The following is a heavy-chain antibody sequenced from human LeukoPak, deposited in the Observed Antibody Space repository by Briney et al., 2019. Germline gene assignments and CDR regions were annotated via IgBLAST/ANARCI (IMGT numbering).Heavy chain of an antibody. J-gene: IGHJ4*02. CDR1: GFTFSSYA. CDR3: ARSGGSFL. D-gene: IGHD1-26*01. CDR2: ISGSGGNT. V-gene: IGHV3-23*01. Sequence: GGSLRLSCAASGFTFSSYAMSWVRQAPGKGLEWVSVISGSGGNTYDADSVKGRFTISRDNAKNSLYLQMNSLRAEDTAVYYCARSGGSFLGGQGTLVTVSS.